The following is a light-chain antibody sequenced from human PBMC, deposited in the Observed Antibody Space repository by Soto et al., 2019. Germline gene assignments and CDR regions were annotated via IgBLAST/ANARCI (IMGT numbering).Light chain of an antibody. V-gene: IGLV1-51*01. CDR2: ENN. CDR1: SSIIGNNY. Sequence: QSVLTQPPSVSAAPGQKVTISCSGFSSIIGNNYVSWYQQVPGTAPKLLIYENNKRPSGIPDRFSGSKSGTSATLDITGLQTGDEADYYCGTWDSSLSAGVFGGGTKLTVL. J-gene: IGLJ2*01. CDR3: GTWDSSLSAGV.